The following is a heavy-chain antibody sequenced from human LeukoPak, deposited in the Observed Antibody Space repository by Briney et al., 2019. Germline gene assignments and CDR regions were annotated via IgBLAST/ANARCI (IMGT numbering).Heavy chain of an antibody. CDR2: ISRNGVAT. D-gene: IGHD3-3*01. CDR3: ARGGITIFGGIIYQDY. Sequence: GGSLRLSCAASGLTFADYTMHWVRQAPGKGLEWVSLISRNGVATKYADSVRGRFTISRDNSKNSLYLQMNSLRAEDTAFYYCARGGITIFGGIIYQDYWGQGTLVTVSS. V-gene: IGHV3-43*01. J-gene: IGHJ4*02. CDR1: GLTFADYT.